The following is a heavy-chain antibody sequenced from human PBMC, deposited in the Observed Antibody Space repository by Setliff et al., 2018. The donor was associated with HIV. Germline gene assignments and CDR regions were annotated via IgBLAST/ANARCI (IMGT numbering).Heavy chain of an antibody. V-gene: IGHV3-21*01. D-gene: IGHD5-12*01. CDR1: GFTFSTYS. CDR2: ISSSSRSK. CDR3: AKGRQSGYDLDALDL. J-gene: IGHJ3*01. Sequence: GGSLRLSCEASGFTFSTYSMNWVRQAPGKGLEWVSSISSSSRSKYYADSVKGRFTISRDNAKNSLYLQMNSLTAEDTAVYYCAKGRQSGYDLDALDLWGPGTLVTVSS.